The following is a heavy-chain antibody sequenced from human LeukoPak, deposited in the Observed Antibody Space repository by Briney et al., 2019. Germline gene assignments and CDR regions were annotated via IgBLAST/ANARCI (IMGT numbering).Heavy chain of an antibody. J-gene: IGHJ6*03. CDR1: GFTFSDYN. Sequence: GGSLRLSCAASGFTFSDYNMSWIRQAPGKGLEWVSYISSSGSTIYYADSVKGRFTISRDNAKNSLYLQMNSLRAEDTAVYYCAGFDGSGWYGELYYYYYMDVWGKGTTVTISS. V-gene: IGHV3-11*04. D-gene: IGHD6-19*01. CDR3: AGFDGSGWYGELYYYYYMDV. CDR2: ISSSGSTI.